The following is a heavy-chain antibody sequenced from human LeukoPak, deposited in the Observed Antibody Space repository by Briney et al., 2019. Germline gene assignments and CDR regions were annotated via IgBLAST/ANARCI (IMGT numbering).Heavy chain of an antibody. CDR3: ARSRGAI. Sequence: PGGSLRLSCAASGFTFSSYGMHWVRQAPGKGLEWVAVISYDGSNKYYADSVKGRFTISRDNSKNTLYLQMNSLRADDTAVYYCARSRGAIWGQGTLVTVSS. CDR2: ISYDGSNK. J-gene: IGHJ4*02. CDR1: GFTFSSYG. V-gene: IGHV3-30*03.